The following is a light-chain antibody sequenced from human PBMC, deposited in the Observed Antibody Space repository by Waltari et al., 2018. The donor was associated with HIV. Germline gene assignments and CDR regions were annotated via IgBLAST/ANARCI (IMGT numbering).Light chain of an antibody. CDR3: QVWDSTSDHRGV. CDR1: NIGSKS. CDR2: DDR. V-gene: IGLV3-21*02. Sequence: SYVLTQPPSQSVAPGQTARVNCGGNNIGSKSVHWYRQTPGQAPVLVVADDRERPSGIPERFSGSNSGSTATLIFSRVEAGDEADYYCQVWDSTSDHRGVFGTGTKVTVL. J-gene: IGLJ1*01.